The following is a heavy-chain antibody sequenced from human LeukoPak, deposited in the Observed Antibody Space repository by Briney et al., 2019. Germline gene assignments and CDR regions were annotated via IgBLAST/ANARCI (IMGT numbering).Heavy chain of an antibody. D-gene: IGHD6-13*01. CDR1: GFTVSSNY. CDR2: IYSGGTT. CDR3: ARGATGEAGRFQS. V-gene: IGHV3-66*01. J-gene: IGHJ4*02. Sequence: PGGSLRLSCAASGFTVSSNYMNWVRQAPGKGLEWVSVIYSGGTTFYADSVKGRFTISRDDSKNTLYLRLNSLRVEDTAVYYGARGATGEAGRFQSWGQGTLVTVSS.